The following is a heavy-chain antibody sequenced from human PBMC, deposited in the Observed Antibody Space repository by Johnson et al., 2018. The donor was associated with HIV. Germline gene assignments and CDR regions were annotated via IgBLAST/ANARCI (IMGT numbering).Heavy chain of an antibody. CDR3: TKDRATVTWGGTFDI. V-gene: IGHV3-9*03. CDR1: GFTFDDYA. J-gene: IGHJ3*02. D-gene: IGHD4-17*01. CDR2: ISWNSGSK. Sequence: VQVVESGGGLVQPGRSLRLSCVASGFTFDDYAMHWVRQAPGKGLAWVSGISWNSGSKGDADSVTGRFTISRANAKNSLYLQMNSLRAEDLALYYCTKDRATVTWGGTFDIWGQGTMVTVSS.